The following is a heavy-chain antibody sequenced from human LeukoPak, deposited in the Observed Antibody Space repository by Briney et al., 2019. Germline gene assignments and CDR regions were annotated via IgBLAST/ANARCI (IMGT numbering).Heavy chain of an antibody. V-gene: IGHV3-15*01. CDR3: VTDHPMIPDYGMDV. Sequence: GGSLRLSCAASGFTFNNAWMSWVRQTPGKGLEWVGRVKSIPDGGTIDYAAPVKGRFTTSRDDSKNTLYLQMNSLKTEDTALYYCVTDHPMIPDYGMDVWGKGTTVTVSS. D-gene: IGHD3-16*01. CDR1: GFTFNNAW. J-gene: IGHJ6*04. CDR2: VKSIPDGGTI.